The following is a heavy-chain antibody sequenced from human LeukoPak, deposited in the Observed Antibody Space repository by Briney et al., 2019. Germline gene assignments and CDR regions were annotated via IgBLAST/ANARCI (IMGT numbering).Heavy chain of an antibody. V-gene: IGHV3-30*18. Sequence: TGGSLRLSCAASGFTFSSYGMHWVRQAPGKGLEWVAVISYDGSNKYYADSVKGRFTISRDNSKNTLYLQMNSLRAEDTAVYYCAKPRYSYGYVREPYYFDYWGQGTLVTVSS. CDR3: AKPRYSYGYVREPYYFDY. J-gene: IGHJ4*02. CDR1: GFTFSSYG. D-gene: IGHD5-18*01. CDR2: ISYDGSNK.